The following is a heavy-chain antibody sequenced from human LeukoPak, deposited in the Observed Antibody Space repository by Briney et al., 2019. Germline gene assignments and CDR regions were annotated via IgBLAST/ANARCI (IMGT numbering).Heavy chain of an antibody. J-gene: IGHJ4*02. CDR3: ARGRNIGYIVVVPAAFFDY. CDR2: ISAYNGNT. Sequence: ASVKVSCKASGYTFTSYGISWVRQAPGQGLEWMGWISAYNGNTNYAQKLQGRVTMTTDTSTSPAYMELRSLRSDDTAVYYCARGRNIGYIVVVPAAFFDYWGQGTLVTVSS. CDR1: GYTFTSYG. V-gene: IGHV1-18*01. D-gene: IGHD2-2*01.